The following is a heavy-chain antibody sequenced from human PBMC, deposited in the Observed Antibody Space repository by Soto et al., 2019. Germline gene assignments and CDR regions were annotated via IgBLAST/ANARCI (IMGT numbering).Heavy chain of an antibody. CDR3: ARQALTTVTTRYFDY. J-gene: IGHJ4*02. CDR1: GGSISSHY. Sequence: SETLSLTCTVSGGSISSHYWNWIRQPPGKGLEWIGYIFYSGNPNYNPSLRSRVTISVDMSKNQFSLKLSSVTAADPAVYYCARQALTTVTTRYFDYWGQGTLVTAS. D-gene: IGHD4-17*01. CDR2: IFYSGNP. V-gene: IGHV4-59*08.